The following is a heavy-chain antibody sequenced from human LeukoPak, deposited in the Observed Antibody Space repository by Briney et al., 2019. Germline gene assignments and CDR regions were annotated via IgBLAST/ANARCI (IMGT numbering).Heavy chain of an antibody. CDR3: ARADKFVVVPAAPYYYYYYMDV. D-gene: IGHD2-2*01. J-gene: IGHJ6*03. CDR1: GFTFSSYS. V-gene: IGHV3-21*01. CDR2: ISSSSSYI. Sequence: KPGGSLRLSCAASGFTFSSYSMNWVRQAPGKGLEWVSSISSSSSYIYYADSVKGRFTISRDNAKNSLYLQMNSLRAEDTAVYYCARADKFVVVPAAPYYYYYYMDVWGKGTTVTVSS.